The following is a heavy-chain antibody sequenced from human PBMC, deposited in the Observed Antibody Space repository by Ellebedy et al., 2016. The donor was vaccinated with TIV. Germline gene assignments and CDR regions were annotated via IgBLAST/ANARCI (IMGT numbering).Heavy chain of an antibody. CDR1: GFSFSRYS. V-gene: IGHV3-48*01. Sequence: GESLKISXAASGFSFSRYSMNWVRQAPGKGLEWISHISSDDVTYYADSVKGRFTISRDNAKNSLYLHMNSLRAEDTAVYYCARDWYYYRLGSPDYWGQGTLVTVSS. CDR3: ARDWYYYRLGSPDY. D-gene: IGHD3-10*01. CDR2: ISSDDVT. J-gene: IGHJ4*02.